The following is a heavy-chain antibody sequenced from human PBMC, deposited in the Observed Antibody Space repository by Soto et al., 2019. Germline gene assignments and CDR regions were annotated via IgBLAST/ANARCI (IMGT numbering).Heavy chain of an antibody. V-gene: IGHV1-18*01. CDR3: ARMSLRYFDWLLSDNWFDP. CDR2: ISAYNGNT. J-gene: IGHJ5*02. CDR1: GYTFTSYG. D-gene: IGHD3-9*01. Sequence: VASVKVSCKASGYTFTSYGISWVRQAPGQGLEWMGWISAYNGNTNYAQKLQGRVTMTTDTSTSTAYMELRSLRSDDTAVYYCARMSLRYFDWLLSDNWFDPWGQGTLVTVSS.